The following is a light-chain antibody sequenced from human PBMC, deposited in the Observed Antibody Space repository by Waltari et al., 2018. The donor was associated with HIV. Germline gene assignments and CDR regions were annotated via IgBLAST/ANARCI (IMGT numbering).Light chain of an antibody. J-gene: IGKJ1*01. CDR2: EAS. V-gene: IGKV3-15*01. Sequence: EVVMTQSPGTLSVSPGERATLSCRASQSISSNLAWYQQKPGQAPGLLLYEASTGATGVPARFIGSGFGTDFTLIITSLQFEDVAVYYCQQYNNWPRTFGQGTKVEF. CDR1: QSISSN. CDR3: QQYNNWPRT.